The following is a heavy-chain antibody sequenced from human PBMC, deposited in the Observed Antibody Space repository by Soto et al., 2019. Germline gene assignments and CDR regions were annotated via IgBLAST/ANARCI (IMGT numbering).Heavy chain of an antibody. V-gene: IGHV3-30-3*01. CDR3: VRGGANPRSYYYLMDV. D-gene: IGHD3-16*01. CDR2: MSYDGTTK. Sequence: GGSLRLSCAASGFTFSNYAIHWVRQAPGKGLEWVALMSYDGTTKYYADSVKGRFTISRDNSKDTLYLEMNSLRDDDTAVYLCVRGGANPRSYYYLMDVWGQGTTVTVSS. J-gene: IGHJ6*02. CDR1: GFTFSNYA.